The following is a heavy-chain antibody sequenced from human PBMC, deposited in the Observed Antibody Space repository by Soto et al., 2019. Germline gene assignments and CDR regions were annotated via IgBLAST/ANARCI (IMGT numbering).Heavy chain of an antibody. Sequence: SDTLSLTCTVSGGSISIYYWSWIRQPPGKGLEWIGYIYYSGSTNYNPSLKSRVTISVDTSKNQFSLELSSLRSEDTAVYYCAAVRGPDKEVPAAMTFDPWGQGTLVTVSS. V-gene: IGHV4-59*12. CDR3: AAVRGPDKEVPAAMTFDP. J-gene: IGHJ5*02. CDR2: IYYSGST. CDR1: GGSISIYY. D-gene: IGHD2-2*01.